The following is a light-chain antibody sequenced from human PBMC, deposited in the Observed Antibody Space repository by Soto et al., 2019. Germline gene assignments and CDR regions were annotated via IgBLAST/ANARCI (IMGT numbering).Light chain of an antibody. CDR3: QSYDSSLSGVV. J-gene: IGLJ2*01. Sequence: QSVLTQPPSVSGAPGQRVTISCTGSSSNIGAGYDVHWYQQLPGTAPKLLIYANTIRPSGVPDRFSGSKSGTSASLAITGLQAEDEADYHCQSYDSSLSGVVFGGGTKSPS. V-gene: IGLV1-40*01. CDR1: SSNIGAGYD. CDR2: ANT.